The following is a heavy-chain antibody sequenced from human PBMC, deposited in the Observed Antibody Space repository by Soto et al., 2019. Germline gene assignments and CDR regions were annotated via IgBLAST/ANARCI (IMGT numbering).Heavy chain of an antibody. CDR3: ARDIEGYSGYDHSYY. Sequence: PGGSLRLSCAASWFTVSSNYMSWVRQAPGKGLEWVSVIYSGGSTYYADSVKGRFTISRDHSKNTPYLQMNSLRAEDTAVYYCARDIEGYSGYDHSYYWGQGTLVTVSS. V-gene: IGHV3-53*01. D-gene: IGHD5-12*01. J-gene: IGHJ4*02. CDR2: IYSGGST. CDR1: WFTVSSNY.